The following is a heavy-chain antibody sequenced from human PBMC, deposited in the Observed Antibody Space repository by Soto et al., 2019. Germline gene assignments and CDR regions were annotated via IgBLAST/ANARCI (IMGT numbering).Heavy chain of an antibody. V-gene: IGHV1-18*01. CDR1: GYTFTSYG. CDR3: ARYTGAYCSRDCYSTWFDP. Sequence: QVQLVQSGAEVKKPGASVKVSCKASGYTFTSYGISWVRQAPGQGLEWMGWSSGYNGNTNYAQKLQGRVTMTTDTSTSTAYMELRSLRSDYTAVYYCARYTGAYCSRDCYSTWFDPWGQGTLVTVSS. J-gene: IGHJ5*02. CDR2: SSGYNGNT. D-gene: IGHD2-21*02.